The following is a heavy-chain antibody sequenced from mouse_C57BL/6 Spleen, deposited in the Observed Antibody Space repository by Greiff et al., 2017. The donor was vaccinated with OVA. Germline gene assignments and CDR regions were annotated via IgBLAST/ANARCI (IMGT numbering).Heavy chain of an antibody. CDR3: ARAYGNYDAMDY. CDR2: IYPSDSET. CDR1: GYTFTSYW. V-gene: IGHV1-61*01. J-gene: IGHJ4*01. D-gene: IGHD2-1*01. Sequence: QVQLQQPGAELVRPGSSVKLSCKASGYTFTSYWMDWVKQRPGQGLEWIGNIYPSDSETHYNQKFKDKATLTVDKSSSTAYMQLSSLTSEDSAVYYCARAYGNYDAMDYWGQGTSVTVSS.